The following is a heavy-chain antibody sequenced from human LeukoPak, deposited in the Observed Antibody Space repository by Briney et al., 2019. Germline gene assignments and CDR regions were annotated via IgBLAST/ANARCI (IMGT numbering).Heavy chain of an antibody. CDR1: GGTFSSYA. D-gene: IGHD2-2*01. Sequence: SVKVSCKASGGTFSSYAISWVRRAPGQGLEWMGGIIPIFGTANYAQKFQGRVTITADESTSTAYMELSSLRSEDTAVYYCARERGYCSSTSCYEVDWFDPWGQGTLVTVSS. V-gene: IGHV1-69*13. CDR3: ARERGYCSSTSCYEVDWFDP. CDR2: IIPIFGTA. J-gene: IGHJ5*02.